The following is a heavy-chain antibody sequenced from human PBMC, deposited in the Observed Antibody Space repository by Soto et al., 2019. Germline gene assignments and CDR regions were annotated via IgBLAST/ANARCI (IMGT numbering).Heavy chain of an antibody. Sequence: QSGGSLRLSCAASGFTFSSYAMSWVRQAPGKGLEWVSAISGSGGSTYYADSVKGRFTISRDNSKNTLYLQMNSLRAEDTAVYYCAKRPVTAHGPYSGSYYQMSWYFDLWGRGALVTVSS. CDR3: AKRPVTAHGPYSGSYYQMSWYFDL. V-gene: IGHV3-23*01. CDR1: GFTFSSYA. J-gene: IGHJ2*01. CDR2: ISGSGGST. D-gene: IGHD1-26*01.